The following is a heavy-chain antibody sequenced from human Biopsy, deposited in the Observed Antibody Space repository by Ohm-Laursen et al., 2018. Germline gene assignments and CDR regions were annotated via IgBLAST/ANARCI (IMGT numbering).Heavy chain of an antibody. CDR1: GDTFSSYE. J-gene: IGHJ5*02. V-gene: IGHV1-69*01. Sequence: SSVKVSCKVAGDTFSSYEINWFRQAPGEGLEWMGGIVPMFGMANYAQKFQGRVTMTADESTTTAYMEVIRLTWEDAAVYYCARERGPHAGSFDRWGQGTLVTVSS. CDR2: IVPMFGMA. D-gene: IGHD1-14*01. CDR3: ARERGPHAGSFDR.